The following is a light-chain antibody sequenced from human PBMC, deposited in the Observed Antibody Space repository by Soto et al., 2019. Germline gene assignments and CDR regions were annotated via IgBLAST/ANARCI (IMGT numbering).Light chain of an antibody. CDR1: QSISSSY. V-gene: IGKV3-20*01. CDR2: GAS. J-gene: IGKJ3*01. Sequence: EIVLTQSPGTLSLSPGERATLSCRASQSISSSYLAWYQQRPGQAPRLLVYGASSRATGIPDRFSGSGSGTDFTLTISRLEPEDFAVYYCQPYGSSRFTFGPGTNVDIK. CDR3: QPYGSSRFT.